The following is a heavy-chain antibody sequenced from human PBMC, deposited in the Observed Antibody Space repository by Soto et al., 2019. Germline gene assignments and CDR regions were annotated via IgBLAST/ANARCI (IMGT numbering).Heavy chain of an antibody. CDR3: ARSLTVSPGPVDNDKNTYYFDY. CDR1: GGSISSSSYY. D-gene: IGHD1-20*01. Sequence: QLQLQESGPGLVKPSETLSLTCTVSGGSISSSSYYWGWIRQPPGKGLEWIGSIYYSGSTYYNPSLKSRVTISVDTSKNQFSLKLSSVTAADTAVYYCARSLTVSPGPVDNDKNTYYFDYWGQGTLVTVSS. CDR2: IYYSGST. V-gene: IGHV4-39*01. J-gene: IGHJ4*02.